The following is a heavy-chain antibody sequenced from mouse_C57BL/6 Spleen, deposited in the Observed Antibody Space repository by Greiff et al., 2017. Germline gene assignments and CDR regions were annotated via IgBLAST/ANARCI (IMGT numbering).Heavy chain of an antibody. J-gene: IGHJ1*03. V-gene: IGHV1-64*01. CDR1: GYTFTSYW. CDR3: ARSPIYYDYDRYFDV. CDR2: IHPNSGST. Sequence: QVQLQQPGAELVQPGASVKLSCKASGYTFTSYWMHWVKQRPGQGLEWIGMIHPNSGSTNYNEKFKSKATLTVDNSSSTAYMQLSSLTSEDSAVYYCARSPIYYDYDRYFDVWGTGTTVTVSS. D-gene: IGHD2-4*01.